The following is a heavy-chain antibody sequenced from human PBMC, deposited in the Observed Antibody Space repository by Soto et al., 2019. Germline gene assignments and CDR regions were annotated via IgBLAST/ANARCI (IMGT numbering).Heavy chain of an antibody. D-gene: IGHD1-26*01. V-gene: IGHV4-34*01. CDR1: GKSLSGYY. Sequence: QVQLQQWGAGLLKPSETLSLTCAVYGKSLSGYYWSWIRQPPGKALEWIGEINHSGNTNYNPSLTRRVTISVDTSKNQLFVNLSSVTAADTAMYYCARQHVRGRTIAGAAEFWGQGTLVTVSS. CDR2: INHSGNT. CDR3: ARQHVRGRTIAGAAEF. J-gene: IGHJ4*02.